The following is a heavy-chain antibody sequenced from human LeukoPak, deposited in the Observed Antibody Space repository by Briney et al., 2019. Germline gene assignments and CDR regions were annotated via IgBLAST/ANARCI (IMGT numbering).Heavy chain of an antibody. CDR2: IRYDGSNK. V-gene: IGHV3-30*02. D-gene: IGHD3-10*01. Sequence: PGGSLRLSCAASGFTFSSYGMHWVRQAPGKGLEWVAFIRYDGSNKDYADSVKGRFTISRDNSKNTLYLQMNSLRAEDTAVYYCAIVTGGWFPNPNWGQGTLVTVSS. CDR1: GFTFSSYG. CDR3: AIVTGGWFPNPN. J-gene: IGHJ4*02.